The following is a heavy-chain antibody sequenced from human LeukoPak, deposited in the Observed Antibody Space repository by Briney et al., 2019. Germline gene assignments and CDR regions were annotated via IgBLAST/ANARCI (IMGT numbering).Heavy chain of an antibody. CDR3: ATYTQHFGAPGGADY. CDR2: INKDGSEK. Sequence: GGSLRLSCVVSRLTFSGYWMRWVRQAPGKGLEWVAAINKDGSEKRYVDSVEGRFTIPRDNARNSVYLQMTSLGAEDTAVYYCATYTQHFGAPGGADYWGLGTLVTVSS. D-gene: IGHD2-8*02. V-gene: IGHV3-7*03. J-gene: IGHJ4*02. CDR1: RLTFSGYW.